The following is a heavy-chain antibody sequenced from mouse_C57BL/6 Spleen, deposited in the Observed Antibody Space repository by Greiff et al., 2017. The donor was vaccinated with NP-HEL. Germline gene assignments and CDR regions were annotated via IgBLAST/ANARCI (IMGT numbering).Heavy chain of an antibody. V-gene: IGHV1-53*01. CDR3: ARITTVGYAMDY. J-gene: IGHJ4*01. CDR1: GYTFTSYW. D-gene: IGHD1-1*01. Sequence: QVQLKQPGTELVKPGASVKLSCKASGYTFTSYWMHWVKQRPGQGLEWIGNINPSNGGTNYNEKFKSKATLTVDKSSSTAYMQLSSLTSEDSAVYYCARITTVGYAMDYWGQGTSVTVSS. CDR2: INPSNGGT.